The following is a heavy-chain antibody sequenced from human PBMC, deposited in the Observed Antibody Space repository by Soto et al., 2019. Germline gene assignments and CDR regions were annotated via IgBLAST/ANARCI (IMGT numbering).Heavy chain of an antibody. J-gene: IGHJ4*02. CDR1: GFSLTTSGVG. V-gene: IGHV2-5*02. Sequence: QITLNESGPTVVRPTETLTLTCRFSGFSLTTSGVGVGWIRQSPGKAPKGLAPIYWDDVTPYSASLKIRLTITQDTSKNPVVLTVSDLDPTDTATYYCAHRVLRTVFGLVTTAAIYFDFWGQGTPVAVSS. CDR3: AHRVLRTVFGLVTTAAIYFDF. D-gene: IGHD3-3*01. CDR2: IYWDDVT.